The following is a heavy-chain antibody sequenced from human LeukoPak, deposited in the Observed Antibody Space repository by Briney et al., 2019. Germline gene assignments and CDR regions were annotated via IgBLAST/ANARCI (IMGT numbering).Heavy chain of an antibody. CDR1: GGSISSSSYY. Sequence: SETLSLTCTVSGGSISSSSYYWGWIRQPPGKGLEWIGSIYYSGSTYYNPSLKSRVTISVDTSKNQFSLKLGSVTAADTAVYYCARQGDSSGYYTNFDYWGQGTLVTVSS. CDR3: ARQGDSSGYYTNFDY. D-gene: IGHD3-22*01. CDR2: IYYSGST. J-gene: IGHJ4*02. V-gene: IGHV4-39*07.